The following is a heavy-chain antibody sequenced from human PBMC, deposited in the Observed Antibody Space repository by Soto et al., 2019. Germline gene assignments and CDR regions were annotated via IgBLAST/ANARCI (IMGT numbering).Heavy chain of an antibody. V-gene: IGHV1-18*04. CDR2: ISAYNGNT. CDR1: GYPFTGPY. Sequence: ASVKVSCKASGYPFTGPYIYWVRQAPGQGLEWMGWISAYNGNTNYAQKLQGRVTMTTDTSTSTAYMELRSLRSDDTAVYYCARFRIQIGKWELLPKGSDYYYGMDVWGQGTTVTVSS. J-gene: IGHJ6*02. D-gene: IGHD1-26*01. CDR3: ARFRIQIGKWELLPKGSDYYYGMDV.